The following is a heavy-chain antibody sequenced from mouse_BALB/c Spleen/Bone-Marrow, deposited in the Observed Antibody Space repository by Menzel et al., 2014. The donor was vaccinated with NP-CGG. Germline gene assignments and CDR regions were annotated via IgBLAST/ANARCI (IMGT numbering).Heavy chain of an antibody. D-gene: IGHD1-2*01. CDR1: GYTFTNYF. CDR3: TRSGYSGLGWYFEV. CDR2: INPSNDTP. V-gene: IGHV1S81*02. J-gene: IGHJ1*01. Sequence: QVHVKQSGAELVKPGASVKLSCRVSGYTFTNYFVYWVKQRPGQGPEWIGEINPSNDTPNFNEKFKSKATLTVDKSSSTAYMQLSSLTSEDSAVYYCTRSGYSGLGWYFEVWGAGTTVPVPS.